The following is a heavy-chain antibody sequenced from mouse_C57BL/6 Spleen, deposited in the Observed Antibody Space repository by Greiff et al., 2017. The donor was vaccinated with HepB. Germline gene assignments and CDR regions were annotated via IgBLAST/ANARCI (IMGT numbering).Heavy chain of an antibody. CDR3: ARGEYGNYLDY. CDR1: GYTFTSYW. V-gene: IGHV1-61*01. Sequence: VQLQQPGAELVRPGSSVKLSCKASGYTFTSYWMDWVKQRPGQGLEWIGNIYPSDSETHYNQKFKDKATLTVDKSSSTAYMQLSSLTSEDSAVYYCARGEYGNYLDYWGQGTTLTVSS. CDR2: IYPSDSET. D-gene: IGHD2-1*01. J-gene: IGHJ2*01.